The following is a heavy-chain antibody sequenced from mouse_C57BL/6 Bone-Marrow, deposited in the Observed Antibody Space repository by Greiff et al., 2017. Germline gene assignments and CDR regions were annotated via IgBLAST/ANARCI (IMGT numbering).Heavy chain of an antibody. CDR1: GYTFTSYG. CDR2: IYPRSGNT. CDR3: ARSPYYYGSSSKSFAY. Sequence: QVQLQQSGAELARPGASVKLSCKASGYTFTSYGISWVKQRTGQGLEWIGEIYPRSGNTYYNEKFKGKATLTADKSSSTAYMELRSLTSEDSAVYFCARSPYYYGSSSKSFAYWGQGTLVTVSA. J-gene: IGHJ3*01. D-gene: IGHD1-1*01. V-gene: IGHV1-81*01.